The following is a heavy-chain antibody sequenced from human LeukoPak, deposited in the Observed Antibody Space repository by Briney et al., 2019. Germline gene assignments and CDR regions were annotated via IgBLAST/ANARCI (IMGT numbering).Heavy chain of an antibody. CDR3: AKGMEWELLIAFDY. CDR1: GFTFSSYA. D-gene: IGHD1-26*01. V-gene: IGHV3-23*01. CDR2: ISGSGGST. J-gene: IGHJ4*02. Sequence: PGGSLRLSWAASGFTFSSYAISWVRQAPGKVLEWVSAISGSGGSTYYADSVKGRFTISRDNSKNTLYLQMNSLRAEDTAVYYCAKGMEWELLIAFDYWGQGTLVTVSS.